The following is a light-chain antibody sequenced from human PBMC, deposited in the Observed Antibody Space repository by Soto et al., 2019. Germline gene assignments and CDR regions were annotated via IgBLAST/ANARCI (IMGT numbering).Light chain of an antibody. CDR1: QSISTY. Sequence: DIQMTQSPSSLSASVGDRVTVTCRASQSISTYLYWYQQKPGKAPKLLIYAASSLETGVPARFSGRGSGTDFTLTISSLQPEDCATYFCQQSYTTPSTVGPGTKEDI. J-gene: IGKJ3*01. CDR3: QQSYTTPST. V-gene: IGKV1-39*01. CDR2: AAS.